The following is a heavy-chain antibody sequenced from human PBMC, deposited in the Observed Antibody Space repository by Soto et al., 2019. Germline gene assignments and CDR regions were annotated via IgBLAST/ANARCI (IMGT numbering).Heavy chain of an antibody. J-gene: IGHJ5*02. Sequence: QVQPQESGPGLLRPSQTLSLTCTVSGGYISSGDCYWSWIRQPPGKGLESIGYIYHSGSTYYNPSLKSRVTISVDTSKNQFSLKLSSVTAADTAVYYCARERPDGARLDPWGQGTLVTVSS. CDR3: ARERPDGARLDP. CDR2: IYHSGST. D-gene: IGHD6-6*01. CDR1: GGYISSGDCY. V-gene: IGHV4-30-4*01.